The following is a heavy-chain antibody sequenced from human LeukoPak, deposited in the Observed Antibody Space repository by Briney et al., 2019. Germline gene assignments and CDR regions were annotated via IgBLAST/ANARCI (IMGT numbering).Heavy chain of an antibody. CDR3: ARGYDGSGYYYRNWYFDL. CDR1: GGSFSGYY. Sequence: SETLSLTCAVYGGSFSGYYWSWIRQPPGKGLEWIGSIYHSGSTNYNPSLKSRVTISVDTSKNQFSLKLSSVTAADTAVYYCARGYDGSGYYYRNWYFDLWGRGTLVTVSS. V-gene: IGHV4-34*01. J-gene: IGHJ2*01. CDR2: IYHSGST. D-gene: IGHD3-22*01.